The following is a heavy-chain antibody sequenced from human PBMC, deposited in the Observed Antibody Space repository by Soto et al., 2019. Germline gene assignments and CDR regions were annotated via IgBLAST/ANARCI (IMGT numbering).Heavy chain of an antibody. CDR1: GFTFSSYW. Sequence: GGSLRLSCAASGFTFSSYWMHWVRQAPGKGLVWVSRINSDGSSTSYADSVKGRFTISRDNAKNTLYLQMNSLRAEDTAVYYCAKDRVGATTDDAFDIWGQGTMVTVSS. J-gene: IGHJ3*02. CDR3: AKDRVGATTDDAFDI. D-gene: IGHD1-26*01. V-gene: IGHV3-74*01. CDR2: INSDGSST.